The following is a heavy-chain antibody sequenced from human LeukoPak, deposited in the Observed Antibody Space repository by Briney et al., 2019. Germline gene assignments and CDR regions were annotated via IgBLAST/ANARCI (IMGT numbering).Heavy chain of an antibody. CDR2: IYHSGST. CDR3: ARWLVRGVRGNWFDP. Sequence: SETLSLTCAVSGDSISSSNWWSWVRQPPGKGLEWIGEIYHSGSTNYNPSLKSRVTIPVDKSKNQFSLKLTSVTAADTAVYYCARWLVRGVRGNWFDPWGQGILVIVSS. V-gene: IGHV4-4*02. CDR1: GDSISSSNW. J-gene: IGHJ5*02. D-gene: IGHD3-10*01.